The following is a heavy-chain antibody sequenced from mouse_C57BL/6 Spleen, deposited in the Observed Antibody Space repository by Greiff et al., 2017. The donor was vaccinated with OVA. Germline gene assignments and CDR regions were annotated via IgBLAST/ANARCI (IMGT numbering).Heavy chain of an antibody. D-gene: IGHD2-3*01. Sequence: DVKLVESGGGLVKPGGSLKLSCAASGFTFSDYGMHWVRQAPEKGLEWVAYISSGSSTIYYADTVKGRFPISRDNAKNTLFLQMTSLRSEDTAMYYCARCGDVDGYYLYFDVWGTGTTVTVSS. CDR3: ARCGDVDGYYLYFDV. V-gene: IGHV5-17*01. J-gene: IGHJ1*03. CDR2: ISSGSSTI. CDR1: GFTFSDYG.